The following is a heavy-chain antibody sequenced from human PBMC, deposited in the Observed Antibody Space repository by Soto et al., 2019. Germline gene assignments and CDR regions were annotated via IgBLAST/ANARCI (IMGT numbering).Heavy chain of an antibody. D-gene: IGHD2-15*01. Sequence: GESLKISCKGSGYSFTSYWIGWVRQMPGKGLEWMGIIYPGYSDTRYSPSFQGQVTSSADKSISTAYLQWSSLKASATAMYYCALGPLVVAATHEFDYWGQGTLVTVSS. CDR3: ALGPLVVAATHEFDY. CDR1: GYSFTSYW. V-gene: IGHV5-51*01. CDR2: IYPGYSDT. J-gene: IGHJ4*02.